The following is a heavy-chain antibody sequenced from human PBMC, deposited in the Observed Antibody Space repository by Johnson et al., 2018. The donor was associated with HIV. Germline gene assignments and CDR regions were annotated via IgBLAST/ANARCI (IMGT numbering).Heavy chain of an antibody. D-gene: IGHD3-16*01. J-gene: IGHJ3*02. CDR3: AKDSLTPSYYDYVWGSYRAFDI. CDR1: GFTFSSYA. CDR2: LSGSGGST. V-gene: IGHV3-23*04. Sequence: VQLVESGGGLVQPGGSLRLSCAASGFTFSSYAMSWVRQAPGKGLEWVSALSGSGGSTYYADSVKGRFTISRDNSKNTLYLQMNSLRAEDTAVYYCAKDSLTPSYYDYVWGSYRAFDIWGQGTMVTVSS.